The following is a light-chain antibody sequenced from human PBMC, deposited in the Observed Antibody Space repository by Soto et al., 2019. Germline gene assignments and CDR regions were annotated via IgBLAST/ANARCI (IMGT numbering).Light chain of an antibody. CDR2: DAS. J-gene: IGKJ4*01. Sequence: EIVMTQSPATLSVSPGERVTLSCRARQSVSSKLAWYQQKPGQAPRLLIHDASTRASGIPARFSGSGSGTDFTLTIISLQSEDFAVYYFQQYNNRALTFGGGTKVEIK. CDR3: QQYNNRALT. V-gene: IGKV3-15*01. CDR1: QSVSSK.